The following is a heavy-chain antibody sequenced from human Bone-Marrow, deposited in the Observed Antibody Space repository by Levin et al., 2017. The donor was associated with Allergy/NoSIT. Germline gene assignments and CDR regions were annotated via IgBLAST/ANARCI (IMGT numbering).Heavy chain of an antibody. D-gene: IGHD5-12*01. CDR3: ASLGYTISCYDDGMDV. CDR2: IKNSGTT. Sequence: SQTLSLTCSVSGGSISNSYWSWIRQAPGKGLEWIGYIKNSGTTKYNPSLTSRVTISADTSKNQVSLRLTSVTAADTAVYYCASLGYTISCYDDGMDVWGQGTTVTVSS. V-gene: IGHV4-59*01. J-gene: IGHJ6*02. CDR1: GGSISNSY.